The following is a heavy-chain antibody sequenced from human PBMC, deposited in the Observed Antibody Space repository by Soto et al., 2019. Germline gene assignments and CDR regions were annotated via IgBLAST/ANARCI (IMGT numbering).Heavy chain of an antibody. J-gene: IGHJ4*02. CDR3: VRRSGYSYGYYFDY. D-gene: IGHD5-18*01. Sequence: GESLKISCKGSEYTFSTYWIAWVRLKPGKGLEWMGIIYPGDSDTTYSASFQGQVTISADKSISTAYLQWSSLKASDTAMYYCVRRSGYSYGYYFDYWGQGSLVTVSS. V-gene: IGHV5-51*01. CDR1: EYTFSTYW. CDR2: IYPGDSDT.